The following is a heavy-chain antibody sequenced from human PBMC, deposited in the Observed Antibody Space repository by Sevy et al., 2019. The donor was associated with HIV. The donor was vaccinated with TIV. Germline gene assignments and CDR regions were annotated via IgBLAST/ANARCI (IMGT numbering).Heavy chain of an antibody. Sequence: GGSLRLSCAASGFNFEDYAMSWVRQAPGKGLEWVSGVRWNGVSTTYADSVKGRFTISRDNAKNALYLQMNSLRAEDTAIYFCATAFDSHSYVFDFWGQGTLVTVSS. V-gene: IGHV3-20*04. CDR2: VRWNGVST. D-gene: IGHD3-22*01. CDR1: GFNFEDYA. J-gene: IGHJ4*02. CDR3: ATAFDSHSYVFDF.